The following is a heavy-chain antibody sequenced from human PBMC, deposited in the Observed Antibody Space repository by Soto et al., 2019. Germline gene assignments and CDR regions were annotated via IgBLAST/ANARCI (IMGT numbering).Heavy chain of an antibody. CDR2: ISAYNGNT. CDR3: AILSWIDSGSVDY. J-gene: IGHJ4*02. D-gene: IGHD5-12*01. Sequence: QVQLVQSGAEVKKPGASVKVSCKTSGYTFTSYGISWVRQAPGQGREWMGWISAYNGNTNYAQKLQGRVTMTTDKPTRTAYMERRSLRADDTAVYYCAILSWIDSGSVDYWGQGTLVTVSS. CDR1: GYTFTSYG. V-gene: IGHV1-18*01.